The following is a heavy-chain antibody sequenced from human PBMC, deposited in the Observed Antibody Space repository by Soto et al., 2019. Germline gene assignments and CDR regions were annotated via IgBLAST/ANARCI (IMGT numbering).Heavy chain of an antibody. V-gene: IGHV4-61*01. J-gene: IGHJ4*03. CDR3: AREVRRRMVHSFSP. D-gene: IGHD3-10*01. CDR2: IYYSGST. Sequence: QVQLQESGPGLVKPSETLSLTCTVSGGSVSSGSYYWSWIRQPPGKGLEWIGYIYYSGSTNYNPSPKRGVAHSVKEAKNQFSLRMGSVAAAGTAVDYCAREVRRRMVHSFSPRGHGAQVSLSS. CDR1: GGSVSSGSYY.